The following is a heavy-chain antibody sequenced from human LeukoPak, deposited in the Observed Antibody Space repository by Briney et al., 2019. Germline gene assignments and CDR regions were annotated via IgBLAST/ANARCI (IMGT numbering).Heavy chain of an antibody. D-gene: IGHD3-10*01. CDR3: ARDGWFGELLSPSY. CDR1: GFTVSSNY. J-gene: IGHJ4*02. Sequence: GGSLRLSCAASGFTVSSNYMSWVRQAPGKGLEWVSVIYSGGSTYHADSVKGRFTISRDNSKNTLYLQMNSLRAEDTAVYYCARDGWFGELLSPSYWGQGTLVTVSS. V-gene: IGHV3-66*01. CDR2: IYSGGST.